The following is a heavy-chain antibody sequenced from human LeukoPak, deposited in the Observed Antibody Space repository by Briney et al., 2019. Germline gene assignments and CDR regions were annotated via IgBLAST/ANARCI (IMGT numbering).Heavy chain of an antibody. Sequence: TSVKVSCKASGYTFTGYYMHWVRQAPGQGLEWMGWINPNSGGTNYAQKFQGRVTMTRDTSISTAYMELSRLRSGDTAVYYCARAGVPGGFWSGFVGAVYYYYMDVWGKGTTVTVSS. D-gene: IGHD3-3*01. CDR1: GYTFTGYY. J-gene: IGHJ6*03. CDR2: INPNSGGT. CDR3: ARAGVPGGFWSGFVGAVYYYYMDV. V-gene: IGHV1-2*02.